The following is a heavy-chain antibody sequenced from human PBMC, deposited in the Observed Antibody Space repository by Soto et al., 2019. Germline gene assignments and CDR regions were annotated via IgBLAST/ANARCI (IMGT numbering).Heavy chain of an antibody. J-gene: IGHJ5*02. CDR2: INHSGST. V-gene: IGHV4-39*07. D-gene: IGHD6-13*01. Sequence: TSETLSLTCTVSGGSISSRGYYWSWIRQPPGKGLEWIGEINHSGSTNYNPSLKSRVTISVDTSKNQFSLKLSSVTAADTAVYYCARDLPYSSSWNWFDPWGQGTLVTVSS. CDR3: ARDLPYSSSWNWFDP. CDR1: GGSISSRGYY.